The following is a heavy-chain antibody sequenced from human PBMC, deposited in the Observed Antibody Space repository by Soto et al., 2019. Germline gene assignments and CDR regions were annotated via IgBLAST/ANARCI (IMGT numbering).Heavy chain of an antibody. CDR2: IGSSCSYT. D-gene: IGHD3-10*01. V-gene: IGHV3-11*06. J-gene: IGHJ5*02. CDR1: GYSLRDYY. Sequence: GGSLRLACEVCGYSLRDYYVSGIRQTTGKGLEWVSYIGSSCSYTRYADSVKCRFTISRDNSKNLLYLQMFSLRPEDTAVYYCARRLGGSYFIAHWGQGTVVTVSS. CDR3: ARRLGGSYFIAH.